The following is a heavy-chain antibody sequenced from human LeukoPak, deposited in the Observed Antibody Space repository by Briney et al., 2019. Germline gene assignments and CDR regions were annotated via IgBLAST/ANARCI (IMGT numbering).Heavy chain of an antibody. Sequence: GESLKISCQGSGYSFTNYWIAWVRQMPGKGLEWMGIIYPGDSDTRYSPSFQGQVTISADKSISTAYLQWSSLKASDTAMYYCARHYDILTGYFLDYWGQGTLVTVSS. V-gene: IGHV5-51*01. CDR1: GYSFTNYW. J-gene: IGHJ4*02. CDR2: IYPGDSDT. CDR3: ARHYDILTGYFLDY. D-gene: IGHD3-9*01.